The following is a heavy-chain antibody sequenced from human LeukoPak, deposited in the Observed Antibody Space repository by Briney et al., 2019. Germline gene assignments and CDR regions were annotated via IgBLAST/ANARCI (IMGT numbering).Heavy chain of an antibody. CDR1: GGSFSGYY. CDR2: INHSGST. CDR3: ARGRVDDFWSGLFDY. J-gene: IGHJ4*02. V-gene: IGHV4-34*01. D-gene: IGHD3-3*01. Sequence: PSETLSLTCAVQGGSFSGYYWSWIRQPPGKGLEWIGEINHSGSTNYNPSLKSRVTISVDTSKNQFSLKLSSVTAADTAVYYCARGRVDDFWSGLFDYWGQGTLVTVSS.